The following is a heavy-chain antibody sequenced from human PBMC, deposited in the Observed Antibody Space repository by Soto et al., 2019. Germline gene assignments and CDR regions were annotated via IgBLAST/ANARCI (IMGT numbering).Heavy chain of an antibody. CDR1: GFSLSTSGVG. J-gene: IGHJ4*02. D-gene: IGHD1-26*01. CDR2: IYWDDDK. Sequence: QITLKESGPPLVKPTQTLTLTCTFSGFSLSTSGVGVGWIRQPPGKALEWLALIYWDDDKRYSPSLKSRLTIXKGXSKNQVVLTMTNMDPVDTATYYCAHRRGGSYWVDYWGQGTLVTVSS. V-gene: IGHV2-5*02. CDR3: AHRRGGSYWVDY.